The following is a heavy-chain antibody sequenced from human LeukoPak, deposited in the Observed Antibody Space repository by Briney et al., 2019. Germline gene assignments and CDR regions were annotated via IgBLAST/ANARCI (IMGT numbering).Heavy chain of an antibody. J-gene: IGHJ6*02. CDR3: ARGPGNELGDYGMDV. Sequence: SETLSLTCTVSGGSISSGGYYWSWIRQHPGKGLEWIGYIYYSGSTYYNPSLKSRVTISVDTSKNQFSLKLSSVTAADTAVYYCARGPGNELGDYGMDVWGQGTTVTVSS. V-gene: IGHV4-31*03. CDR2: IYYSGST. D-gene: IGHD1-1*01. CDR1: GGSISSGGYY.